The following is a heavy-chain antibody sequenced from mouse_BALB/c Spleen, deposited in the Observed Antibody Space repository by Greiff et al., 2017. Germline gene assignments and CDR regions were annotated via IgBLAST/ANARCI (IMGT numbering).Heavy chain of an antibody. Sequence: EVQLVESGAELVKPGASVKLSCTASGFNIKDTYMHWVKQRPEQGLEWIGRIDPANGNTKYDPKFQGKATITADTSSNTAYLQLSSLTSEDTAVYYCASYRYDWFAYWGQGTLVTVSA. CDR1: GFNIKDTY. CDR2: IDPANGNT. D-gene: IGHD2-14*01. CDR3: ASYRYDWFAY. J-gene: IGHJ3*01. V-gene: IGHV14-3*02.